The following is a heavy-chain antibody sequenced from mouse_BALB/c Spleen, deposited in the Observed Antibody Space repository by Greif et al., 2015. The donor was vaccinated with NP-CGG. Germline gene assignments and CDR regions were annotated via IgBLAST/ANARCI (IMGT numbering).Heavy chain of an antibody. D-gene: IGHD1-1*01. CDR1: GYTFTYYN. CDR2: INPNYDST. J-gene: IGHJ1*01. CDR3: ARGDYYGSSPWYFDV. V-gene: IGHV1-18*01. Sequence: VQLQQSGAELVKPGASVKISCKASGYTFTYYNMDWVKQSHGKSLEWIGDINPNYDSTSYNQKFKGKATLTVDKSSSTAYMELRSLTSEDTAVYYCARGDYYGSSPWYFDVWGAGTTVTVSS.